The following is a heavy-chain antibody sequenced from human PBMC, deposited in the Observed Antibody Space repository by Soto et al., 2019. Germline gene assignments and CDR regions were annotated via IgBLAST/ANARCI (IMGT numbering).Heavy chain of an antibody. CDR2: INWNGGST. D-gene: IGHD6-19*01. CDR3: ARDLRGGYLTAPNEAFDI. CDR1: GFTFDDYG. Sequence: EVQLVESGGGVVRPGGSLRLSCAASGFTFDDYGMSWVRQAPGKGLEWVSGINWNGGSTGYADSVKGRFTISRDNAKNTLYLQMNSLIAEDTALYHCARDLRGGYLTAPNEAFDIWGQGTMVTVSS. V-gene: IGHV3-20*01. J-gene: IGHJ3*02.